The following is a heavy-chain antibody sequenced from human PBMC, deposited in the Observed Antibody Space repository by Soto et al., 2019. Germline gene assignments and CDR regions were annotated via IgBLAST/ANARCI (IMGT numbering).Heavy chain of an antibody. CDR2: INWNGGST. J-gene: IGHJ5*02. Sequence: GGSLRLSCAASGFTFDDYGMSWVRQAPGKGPEWVSGINWNGGSTGYADSVKGRFTISRDNAKNSLYLQMNSLRAEDTALYHCARGSLYNWFDPWGQGTLVTVSS. CDR3: ARGSLYNWFDP. V-gene: IGHV3-20*01. CDR1: GFTFDDYG.